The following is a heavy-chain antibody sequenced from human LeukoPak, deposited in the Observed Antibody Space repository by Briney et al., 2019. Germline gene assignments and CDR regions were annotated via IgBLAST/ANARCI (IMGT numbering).Heavy chain of an antibody. J-gene: IGHJ4*02. CDR2: IWYGGSNK. V-gene: IGHV3-30*04. CDR3: AREKVPAAIGYFDY. CDR1: GFTFSSYA. Sequence: GGSLRLSCAAPGFTFSSYAMHWVRQAPGKGLEWVAVIWYGGSNKYYADSVKGRFTISRGNSKNTLYLQMNSLRAEDTAVYYCAREKVPAAIGYFDYWGQGTLVTVSS. D-gene: IGHD2-2*01.